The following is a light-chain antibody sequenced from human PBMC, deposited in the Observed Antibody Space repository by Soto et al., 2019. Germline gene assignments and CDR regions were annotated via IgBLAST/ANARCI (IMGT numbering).Light chain of an antibody. J-gene: IGKJ5*01. CDR2: VAS. V-gene: IGKV1-9*01. Sequence: IKVTQSASSLSASVGDRVTITCRASQGISSYLAWYQQKPGKAPKLLIYVASTLQSRVPSRFSGSVSGPHFTLRISSLQPEDFLTCYCQQLHSYPITFGQGTRLDIK. CDR3: QQLHSYPIT. CDR1: QGISSY.